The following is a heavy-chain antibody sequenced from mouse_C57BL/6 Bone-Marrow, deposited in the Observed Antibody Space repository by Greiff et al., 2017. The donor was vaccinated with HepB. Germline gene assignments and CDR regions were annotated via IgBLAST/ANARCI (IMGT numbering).Heavy chain of an antibody. CDR1: GYTFTDHT. D-gene: IGHD1-1*01. CDR2: IYPRDGST. V-gene: IGHV1-78*01. CDR3: ARYFYYYGSSYGWFAY. J-gene: IGHJ3*01. Sequence: LVKPGASVKISCKVSGYTFTDHTIHWMKQRPEQGLEWIGYIYPRDGSTKYNEKFKGKATLTADKSSSTAYMQLNSLTSEDSAVYFCARYFYYYGSSYGWFAYWGQGTLVTVSA.